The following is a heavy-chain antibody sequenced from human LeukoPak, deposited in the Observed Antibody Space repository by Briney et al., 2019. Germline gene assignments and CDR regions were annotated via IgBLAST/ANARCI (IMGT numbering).Heavy chain of an antibody. J-gene: IGHJ4*02. CDR3: ARDSSMVRGVIKPEDGY. CDR1: GFTFSTYE. D-gene: IGHD3-10*01. Sequence: GGSLRLSCAASGFTFSTYEMNWVRQAPGKGLEWVANIKQDGSEKYYVDSVKGRFTVSRDNAKNSPYLQMNSLRAEDTAVYYCARDSSMVRGVIKPEDGYWGQGTLVTVSS. V-gene: IGHV3-7*01. CDR2: IKQDGSEK.